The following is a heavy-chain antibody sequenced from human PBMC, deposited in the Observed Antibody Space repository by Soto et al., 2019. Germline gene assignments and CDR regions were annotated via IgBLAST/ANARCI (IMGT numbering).Heavy chain of an antibody. CDR2: IIPIFGTA. J-gene: IGHJ4*02. D-gene: IGHD2-15*01. CDR1: GGTFSSYA. V-gene: IGHV1-69*13. CDR3: ARDRGYCSGGSCYYFDY. Sequence: ASVKVSCKGSGGTFSSYAISWVRQAPGQGLEWMGGIIPIFGTAKYAQKFQGRVTITADESTSTAYMELSSLRSEDTAVYYCARDRGYCSGGSCYYFDYWGQGTLVTVSS.